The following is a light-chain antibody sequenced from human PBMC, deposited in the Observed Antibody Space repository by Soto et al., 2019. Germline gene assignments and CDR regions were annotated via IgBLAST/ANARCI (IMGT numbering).Light chain of an antibody. J-gene: IGLJ1*01. CDR2: SNN. Sequence: QSVLTQPPSASGTPGQRVTISCSGSSSNIGSNTVNWYQQLPGTAPKHLIFSNNQRPSGVPDRFSGSKSGTSATLGITGFQTGDEADYYCGSWDSSLSAYVFGTGTKV. CDR1: SSNIGSNT. CDR3: GSWDSSLSAYV. V-gene: IGLV1-44*01.